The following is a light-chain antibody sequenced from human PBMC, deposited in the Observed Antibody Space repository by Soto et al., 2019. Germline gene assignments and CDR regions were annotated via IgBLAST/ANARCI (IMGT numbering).Light chain of an antibody. J-gene: IGKJ1*01. V-gene: IGKV3-11*01. Sequence: EILLTQSPATLSLSPGERATLSCRASQSVSSYLAWYQQKPGQAPRLLIYDASNRATGIPARFSGSGSGTDFTLTISSLEPEDFAVYYCQQRSIPKTFGQGTKVEIK. CDR2: DAS. CDR1: QSVSSY. CDR3: QQRSIPKT.